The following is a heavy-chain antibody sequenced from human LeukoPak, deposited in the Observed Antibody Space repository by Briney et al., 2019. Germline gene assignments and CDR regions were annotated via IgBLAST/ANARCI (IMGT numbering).Heavy chain of an antibody. CDR1: GYSISTGYY. D-gene: IGHD3-3*01. CDR3: ARDFRGGYDFWSGYYTPYYFDY. V-gene: IGHV4-38-2*02. J-gene: IGHJ4*02. Sequence: SETLSLTCTVSGYSISTGYYWDWIRQPPGKGLEWIGTFYHGGSTYYNPSLKSRVTISVDTSKNHFSLKLSSVTAADTAVYYCARDFRGGYDFWSGYYTPYYFDYWGQGTLVTVSP. CDR2: FYHGGST.